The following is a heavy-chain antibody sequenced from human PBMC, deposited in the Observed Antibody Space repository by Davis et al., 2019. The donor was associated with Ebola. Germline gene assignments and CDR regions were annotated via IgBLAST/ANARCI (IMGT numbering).Heavy chain of an antibody. CDR3: ARVEPQGAFDI. Sequence: GESLKISCAASGFTFSSYGMHWVRQAPGKGLEWVAVIWYDGSNKYYADSVKGRFTISRDNSKTTLYLQMTSLRAEDTAVYYCARVEPQGAFDIWGQGTMVTVSS. D-gene: IGHD1-14*01. V-gene: IGHV3-33*01. CDR2: IWYDGSNK. J-gene: IGHJ3*02. CDR1: GFTFSSYG.